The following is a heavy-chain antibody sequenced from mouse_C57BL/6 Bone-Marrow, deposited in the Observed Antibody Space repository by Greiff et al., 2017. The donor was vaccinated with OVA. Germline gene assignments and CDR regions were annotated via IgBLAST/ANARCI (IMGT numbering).Heavy chain of an antibody. CDR1: GYTFTSYW. CDR2: IYPGSGST. Sequence: QVQLQQPGAELVKPGASVKMSCKASGYTFTSYWITWVKQRPGQGLEWIGDIYPGSGSTNYNEKFKSKATMTVDTSSSTAYLQLSSLTSEDSAVYYSATRDSSGRAWFAYWGQGTLVTVSA. J-gene: IGHJ3*01. V-gene: IGHV1-55*01. CDR3: ATRDSSGRAWFAY. D-gene: IGHD3-2*01.